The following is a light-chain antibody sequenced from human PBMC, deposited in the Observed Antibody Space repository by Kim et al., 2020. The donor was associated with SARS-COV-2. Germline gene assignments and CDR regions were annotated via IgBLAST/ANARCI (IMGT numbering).Light chain of an antibody. CDR2: DAS. CDR3: QQFDNLPIT. Sequence: DIQMTQSPSSLSASVGDSVTITCQASHDIKNYLNWYQQKPGRAPKVLIYDASNLHTGVPSRFSGSGSGTQFTFTISSLQPEDVGTYYCQQFDNLPITFGQGTQVEIK. V-gene: IGKV1-33*01. J-gene: IGKJ5*01. CDR1: HDIKNY.